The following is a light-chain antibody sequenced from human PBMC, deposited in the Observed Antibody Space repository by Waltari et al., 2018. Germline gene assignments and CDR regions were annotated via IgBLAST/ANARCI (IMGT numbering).Light chain of an antibody. V-gene: IGLV4-69*01. CDR1: SGHSSSA. CDR2: VSSAGSH. Sequence: QVVLTQSPSASASLVASVKLTCTLSSGHSSSAIAWHQQQPEKGHRYLMKVSSAGSHQKGDGIPDRFSGSSSGTERYLTSSSVQSEDEADYYCQTWDTGTHVVFGGGTKLTVL. CDR3: QTWDTGTHVV. J-gene: IGLJ2*01.